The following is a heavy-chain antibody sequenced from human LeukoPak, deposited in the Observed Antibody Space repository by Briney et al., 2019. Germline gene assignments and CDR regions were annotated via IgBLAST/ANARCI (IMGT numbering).Heavy chain of an antibody. D-gene: IGHD3-22*01. V-gene: IGHV4-59*07. CDR1: GGSISSYY. J-gene: IGHJ4*02. CDR3: ARVGYDSSGYPGFDY. Sequence: PSDTLSFTCTVSGGSISSYYWSWIRQPPGKGLEWIGYIYYSGSTNYNPSLKSRVTISVDTSKNQFSLKLSSVTAADTVVYYCARVGYDSSGYPGFDYWGQGTLVTVSS. CDR2: IYYSGST.